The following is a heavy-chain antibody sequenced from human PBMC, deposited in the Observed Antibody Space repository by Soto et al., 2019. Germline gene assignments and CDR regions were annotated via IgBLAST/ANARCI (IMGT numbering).Heavy chain of an antibody. Sequence: VGSLRLSCAASGFTFSSYAMSWVRQAPGKGLEWVSAISGSGGRTYYADSVKGRFTISRDNSKNTLYLQMNSLRAEDTAVYYCAKSGSSWPYCHYFMDVWGKGTTVTVSS. V-gene: IGHV3-23*01. D-gene: IGHD6-13*01. CDR1: GFTFSSYA. CDR2: ISGSGGRT. J-gene: IGHJ6*03. CDR3: AKSGSSWPYCHYFMDV.